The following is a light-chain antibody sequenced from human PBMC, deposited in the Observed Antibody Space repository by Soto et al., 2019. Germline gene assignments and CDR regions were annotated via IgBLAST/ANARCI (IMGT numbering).Light chain of an antibody. J-gene: IGLJ1*01. CDR1: SSDVGSDYNY. V-gene: IGLV2-14*03. Sequence: QSVRTQPASVSGSPGQSIAISCTGTSSDVGSDYNYVSWYQQHPGKAPKLMVYDVSTRPSGVSNRFSGSKSGTTASLTISGLQAEDEADYYCCSYTSISTYVFGTGTKVTVL. CDR3: CSYTSISTYV. CDR2: DVS.